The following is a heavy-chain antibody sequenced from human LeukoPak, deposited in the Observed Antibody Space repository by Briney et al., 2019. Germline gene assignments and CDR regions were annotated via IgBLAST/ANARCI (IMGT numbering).Heavy chain of an antibody. V-gene: IGHV3-21*06. J-gene: IGHJ4*02. Sequence: GGSLRLSCEASGFTFSNYNMNWVRQAPGQRLEWVSSITSSSSYVFYADSVKGRFTISRDNAKNAVYLQMNSLTAEDTAVYYCARGKLDFAFWGQGTLVTVSS. CDR1: GFTFSNYN. D-gene: IGHD3-9*01. CDR3: ARGKLDFAF. CDR2: ITSSSSYV.